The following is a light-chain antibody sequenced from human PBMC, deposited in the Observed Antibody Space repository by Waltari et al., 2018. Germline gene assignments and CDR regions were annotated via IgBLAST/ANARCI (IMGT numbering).Light chain of an antibody. CDR2: GAS. CDR1: QTISTF. Sequence: DIQMNQSHSSLSASVGDTVTFTCRASQTISTFLHWYQHKQGKAPKLLVYGASTLQSGVPSRFSGSGSGTDFTLTISSLEPEDFAVYSCQQRSRWPLTFGGGTKVEL. CDR3: QQRSRWPLT. J-gene: IGKJ4*01. V-gene: IGKV1-39*01.